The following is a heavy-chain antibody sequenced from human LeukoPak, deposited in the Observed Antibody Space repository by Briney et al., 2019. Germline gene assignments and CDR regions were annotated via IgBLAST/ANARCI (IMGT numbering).Heavy chain of an antibody. CDR2: IIPILGTA. CDR3: ATARGGIAARQRDHEDGAFDI. D-gene: IGHD6-6*01. CDR1: GGTFSSYA. Sequence: SVKVSCKASGGTFSSYAISWVRQAPGQGLEWMGRIIPILGTANYAQKFQGRVTITADKSTSTAYMELSSLRSEDTAVYYCATARGGIAARQRDHEDGAFDIWGQGTMVTVSS. V-gene: IGHV1-69*04. J-gene: IGHJ3*02.